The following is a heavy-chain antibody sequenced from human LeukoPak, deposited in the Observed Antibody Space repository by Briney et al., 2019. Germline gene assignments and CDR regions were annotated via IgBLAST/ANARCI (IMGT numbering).Heavy chain of an antibody. CDR3: ARVGIAAAGTLDY. D-gene: IGHD6-13*01. CDR1: GGTFSSYA. Sequence: SVKVSCKASGGTFSSYAISWVRQAPGQGLEWMGGIIPIFGTANYAQKFQGRVTIATDESTSTAYMELSSLRSEDTAVYYRARVGIAAAGTLDYWGQGTLVTVSS. CDR2: IIPIFGTA. V-gene: IGHV1-69*05. J-gene: IGHJ4*02.